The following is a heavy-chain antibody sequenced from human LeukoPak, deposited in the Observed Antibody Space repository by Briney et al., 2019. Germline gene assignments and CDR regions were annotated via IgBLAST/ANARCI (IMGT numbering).Heavy chain of an antibody. CDR1: GFTFSTYA. CDR3: ARDRSDNSTWYAGSH. V-gene: IGHV3-23*01. J-gene: IGHJ4*02. CDR2: ISGSGDST. D-gene: IGHD6-13*01. Sequence: LTGGSLRLSRAASGFTFSTYAMSWVRQAPGKGLEWVSSISGSGDSTYYADSVKGRFTISRDNSKNTLYLQMNSLRAEDTAVYYCARDRSDNSTWYAGSHWGQGTLVTVSS.